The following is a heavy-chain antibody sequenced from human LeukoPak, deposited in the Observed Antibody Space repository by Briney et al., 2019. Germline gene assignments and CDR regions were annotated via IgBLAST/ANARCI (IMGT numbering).Heavy chain of an antibody. CDR3: ARVHYRGYCSSTSCYAYYYGMDV. Sequence: SETLSLTCTVSGGSIRSYYWSWIRQPPGKGLEWIGYIYHSENANYNPSLKSRVTISVDTSKNQFSLKLSSVTAADTAVYYCARVHYRGYCSSTSCYAYYYGMDVWGQGTTVTVSS. D-gene: IGHD2-2*01. CDR2: IYHSENA. V-gene: IGHV4-59*12. CDR1: GGSIRSYY. J-gene: IGHJ6*02.